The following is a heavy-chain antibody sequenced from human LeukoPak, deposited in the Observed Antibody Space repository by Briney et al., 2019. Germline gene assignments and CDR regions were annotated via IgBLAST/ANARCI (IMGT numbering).Heavy chain of an antibody. Sequence: SETLSLTCTVSGGSVSSGSYYWSWIRQPPGKGLEWLGYIYYSGSTNYNSSLKSRVTISVDTSKNQFSLKLNSVTAADTAVYYCATLYCSRTSCYVDYWGQGTLVTVSS. J-gene: IGHJ4*02. CDR1: GGSVSSGSYY. V-gene: IGHV4-61*01. D-gene: IGHD2-2*01. CDR2: IYYSGST. CDR3: ATLYCSRTSCYVDY.